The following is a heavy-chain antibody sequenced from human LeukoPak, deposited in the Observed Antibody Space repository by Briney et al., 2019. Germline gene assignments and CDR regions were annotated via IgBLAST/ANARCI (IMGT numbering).Heavy chain of an antibody. CDR1: GYSISSGYY. CDR2: IYHSGST. V-gene: IGHV4-38-2*01. CDR3: PRGRDGYNDGFDF. D-gene: IGHD5-24*01. Sequence: SATLSLICAVSGYSISSGYYWGWIRQPPGKGLGWIGSIYHSGSTYYNPSLKSRVTISVDTSKNQFSLKLSSVTAADTAVYYCPRGRDGYNDGFDFWGQGTLVTVSS. J-gene: IGHJ3*01.